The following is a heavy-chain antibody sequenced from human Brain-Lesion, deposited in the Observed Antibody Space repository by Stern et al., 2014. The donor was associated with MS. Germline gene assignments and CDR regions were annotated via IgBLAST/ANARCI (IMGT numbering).Heavy chain of an antibody. CDR3: AGEEDIRYCSGGSCTGNWFDP. J-gene: IGHJ5*02. CDR1: GGSVSSTSYA. D-gene: IGHD2-15*01. CDR2: LYYSGNP. Sequence: VHLVESGPGLVKPSETLSLTCTVAGGSVSSTSYAWAWIRQPPGKGLEGIGTLYYSGNPYYSPSLKSRLNLSPNTSTTQFSLQLRSVTAADTAVYYCAGEEDIRYCSGGSCTGNWFDPWGQGTLVTVSS. V-gene: IGHV4-39*01.